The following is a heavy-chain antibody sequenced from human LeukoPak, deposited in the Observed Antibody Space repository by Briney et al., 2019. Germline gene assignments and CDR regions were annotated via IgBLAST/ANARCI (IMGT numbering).Heavy chain of an antibody. V-gene: IGHV1-69*06. CDR1: GGTFSSYA. CDR2: IIPIFGTA. J-gene: IGHJ6*03. D-gene: IGHD5/OR15-5a*01. CDR3: ARVVSPGGYPPGDYYYYMDV. Sequence: GASVKVSCKASGGTFSSYAISWVRQAPGQGLEWMGGIIPIFGTANYAQKFQGRVTITADKSTSTAYMELSSLRSEDTAVYYCARVVSPGGYPPGDYYYYMDVWGKGTTVTVSS.